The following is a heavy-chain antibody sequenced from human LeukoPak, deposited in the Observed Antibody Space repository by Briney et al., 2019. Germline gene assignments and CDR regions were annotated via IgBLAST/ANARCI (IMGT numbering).Heavy chain of an antibody. CDR3: ARDLTVTTGSYYYYYVMDV. CDR1: GFTFSSYA. Sequence: GGSLRLSCAASGFTFSSYAMSWVRQAPGKGLEWVAVIWYDGSNKYYGDSVKGRFTISRDNSKNTLYLQMTSLRAEDTAVYYCARDLTVTTGSYYYYYVMDVWGQGTTVTVSS. J-gene: IGHJ6*02. CDR2: IWYDGSNK. D-gene: IGHD4-17*01. V-gene: IGHV3-33*08.